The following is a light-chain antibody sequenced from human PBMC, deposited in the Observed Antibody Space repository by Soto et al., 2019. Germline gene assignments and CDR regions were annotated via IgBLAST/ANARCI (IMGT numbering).Light chain of an antibody. J-gene: IGLJ2*01. CDR2: DVT. CDR1: STDVGDFNY. Sequence: QSALTQPASVSGSPGRSVTISCSATSTDVGDFNYVSWYQHLPGRAPKLIIYDVTNRPSGISYRFSASKSGRTASLTISGLQAEDEADYNCSSYSSSTTHVVFGGGTKVTVL. CDR3: SSYSSSTTHVV. V-gene: IGLV2-14*03.